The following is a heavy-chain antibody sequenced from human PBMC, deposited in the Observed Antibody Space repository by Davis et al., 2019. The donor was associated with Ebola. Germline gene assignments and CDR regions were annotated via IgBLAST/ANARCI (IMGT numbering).Heavy chain of an antibody. CDR1: GGTFSSYA. CDR3: ARVGYYNWIPWADYYYYMDV. CDR2: IIPILGIA. D-gene: IGHD1-20*01. J-gene: IGHJ6*03. V-gene: IGHV1-69*10. Sequence: SVKVSCKASGGTFSSYAISWVRQAPGQGLEWMGGIIPILGIANYAQKFQGRVTITRNTSISTAYMELSSLRSEDTAVYYCARVGYYNWIPWADYYYYMDVWGKGTTVTVSS.